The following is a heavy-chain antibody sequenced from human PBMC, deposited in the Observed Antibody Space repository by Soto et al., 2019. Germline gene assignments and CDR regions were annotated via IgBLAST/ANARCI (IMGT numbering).Heavy chain of an antibody. J-gene: IGHJ6*02. CDR1: GGSISSSSFH. V-gene: IGHV4-39*07. D-gene: IGHD3-3*01. CDR3: ARVRFLEWLSKYYYYGMDV. CDR2: IYYSGST. Sequence: SETLSLTCTVSGGSISSSSFHWGWIRQPPGKGLEWIGSIYYSGSTYYSPSLKSRVTISVDTSKNQFSLKLSSVTAADTAVYYCARVRFLEWLSKYYYYGMDVWGQGTTVTVSS.